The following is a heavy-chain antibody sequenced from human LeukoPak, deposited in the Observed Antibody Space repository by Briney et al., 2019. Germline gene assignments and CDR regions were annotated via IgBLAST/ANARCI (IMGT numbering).Heavy chain of an antibody. V-gene: IGHV4-59*01. CDR1: GGSISSYY. J-gene: IGHJ4*02. CDR3: ARERYSYGPIDY. CDR2: IYYSGST. D-gene: IGHD5-18*01. Sequence: SETPSLTCTVSGGSISSYYWSWIRQPPGKGLEWIGYIYYSGSTNYNPSLKSRVIISVDTSKNQFSLKLSSVTAADTAVYYCARERYSYGPIDYWGQGTLVTVSS.